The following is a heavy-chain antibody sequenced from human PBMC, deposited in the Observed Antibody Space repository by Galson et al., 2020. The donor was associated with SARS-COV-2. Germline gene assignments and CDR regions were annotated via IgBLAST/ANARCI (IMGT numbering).Heavy chain of an antibody. CDR2: FYNTVTS. Sequence: ASETLSLTCSISGVYVSRYHWSWIRQSPGKGLEWVAYFYNTVTSNYNPSLMGRVTLSIDTSQNQLSLKLTSVTAADTAVYYCARLCVGSPQGLRWWEQPDDQYCGLDVWGQGTTVTVSS. D-gene: IGHD3-16*01. CDR3: ARLCVGSPQGLRWWEQPDDQYCGLDV. J-gene: IGHJ6*02. V-gene: IGHV4-59*08. CDR1: GVYVSRYH.